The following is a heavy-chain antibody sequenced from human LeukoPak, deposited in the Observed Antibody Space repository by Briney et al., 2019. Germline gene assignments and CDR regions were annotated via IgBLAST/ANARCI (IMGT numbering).Heavy chain of an antibody. Sequence: SETLSLTCTVSGGSISSGSYYWTWIRQPPGKGLECIGYIYGSGSTNYNPSLNSRVTISVDTSKNQFSLKLTSVTAADTAVYYCARADYGYMDVWGKGTTVTVSS. V-gene: IGHV4-61*01. J-gene: IGHJ6*03. CDR1: GGSISSGSYY. D-gene: IGHD4/OR15-4a*01. CDR3: ARADYGYMDV. CDR2: IYGSGST.